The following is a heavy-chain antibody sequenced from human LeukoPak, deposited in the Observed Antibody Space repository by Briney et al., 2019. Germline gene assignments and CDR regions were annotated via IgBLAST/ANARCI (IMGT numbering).Heavy chain of an antibody. J-gene: IGHJ6*03. CDR3: AKDPTADRQHNYYYYMDV. CDR2: ISGSGGST. Sequence: ETLSLTCTVSGGSISSSSYYWGWIRQPPGKGLEWVSAISGSGGSTYYADSVKGRFTISRDNSKNTLYLQMNSLRAEDTAVYYCAKDPTADRQHNYYYYMDVWGKGTTVTVSS. CDR1: GGSISSSSYY. V-gene: IGHV3-23*01. D-gene: IGHD2-21*01.